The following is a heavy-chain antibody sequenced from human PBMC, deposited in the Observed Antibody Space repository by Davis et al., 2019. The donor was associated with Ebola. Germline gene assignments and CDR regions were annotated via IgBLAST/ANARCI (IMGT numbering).Heavy chain of an antibody. CDR3: ARVSRYCSSTSCYHNWFDP. J-gene: IGHJ5*02. D-gene: IGHD2-2*01. V-gene: IGHV3-21*01. CDR1: GFTFSSYS. CDR2: ISSSSSYI. Sequence: PGGSLRLSCAASGFTFSSYSMNWVRQAPGKGLEWVSSISSSSSYIYYADSVKGRFTISRDNAKNSLYLQMNSLRAEDTAVYYCARVSRYCSSTSCYHNWFDPWGQGTLVTVSS.